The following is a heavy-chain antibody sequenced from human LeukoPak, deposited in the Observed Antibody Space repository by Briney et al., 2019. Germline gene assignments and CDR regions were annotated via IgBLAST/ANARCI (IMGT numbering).Heavy chain of an antibody. CDR3: AKGHSSSPKYYYYYYMDV. CDR1: GFTLDDYA. D-gene: IGHD6-13*01. CDR2: ISWNSGSI. Sequence: GRSLRLSCAASGFTLDDYAMHWVRQDPGEGLEWVSGISWNSGSIGYAVSVKGRFTISRDNAKNSLYLQMNSLRAEDTALYYCAKGHSSSPKYYYYYYMDVWGKGTTVTVSS. J-gene: IGHJ6*03. V-gene: IGHV3-9*01.